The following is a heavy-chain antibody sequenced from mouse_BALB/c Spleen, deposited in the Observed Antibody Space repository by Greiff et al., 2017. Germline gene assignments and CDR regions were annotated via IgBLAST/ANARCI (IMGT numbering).Heavy chain of an antibody. D-gene: IGHD1-1*01. J-gene: IGHJ2*01. CDR3: TRDLYYYGSSSWYFDY. CDR1: GFTFSSYT. V-gene: IGHV5-6-4*01. Sequence: DVMLVESGGGLVKPGGSLKLSCAASGFTFSSYTMSWVRQTPEKRLEWVATISSGGSYTYYPDSVKGRFTISRDNAKNTLYLQMSSLKSEDTAMYYCTRDLYYYGSSSWYFDYWGQGTTLTVSS. CDR2: ISSGGSYT.